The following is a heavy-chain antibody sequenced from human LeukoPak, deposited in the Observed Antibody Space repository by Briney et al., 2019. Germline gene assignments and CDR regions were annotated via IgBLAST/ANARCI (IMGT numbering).Heavy chain of an antibody. CDR1: GGSFSGYY. V-gene: IGHV4-34*01. Sequence: SETLSLTCAVYGGSFSGYYWSWIRQPPGKGLEWIGEINHSGSTNYNPSLKSRVTISVDTSKNQFSLKLSSVTAADTAVYYCASRGGYYYGNYWGQGTLVTVSS. CDR3: ASRGGYYYGNY. D-gene: IGHD3-22*01. J-gene: IGHJ4*02. CDR2: INHSGST.